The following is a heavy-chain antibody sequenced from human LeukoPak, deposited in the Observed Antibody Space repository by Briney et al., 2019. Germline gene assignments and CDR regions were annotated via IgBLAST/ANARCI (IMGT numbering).Heavy chain of an antibody. CDR1: GFTFSNAW. D-gene: IGHD2-15*01. V-gene: IGHV3-15*01. J-gene: IGHJ4*02. CDR2: IKSKTDGGTT. CDR3: TTGVVVAAEYYFDY. Sequence: GGSLRLSCAASGFTFSNAWMSWVHQAPGKGLEWVGRIKSKTDGGTTDYAAPVKGRFTISRDDSKNTLYLQMNSLKTEDTAVYYCTTGVVVAAEYYFDYWGQGTLVTVSS.